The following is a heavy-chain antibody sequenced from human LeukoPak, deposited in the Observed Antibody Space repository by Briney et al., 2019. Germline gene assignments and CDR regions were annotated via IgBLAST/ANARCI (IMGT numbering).Heavy chain of an antibody. CDR1: EFVFSDYY. Sequence: GSLRLSCAASEFVFSDYYMSWIRQAPGKGLEWVSYISDSGSTIYYADSVKGRFTISRDNVENSLYLQMNGLRAEDTAVYYCAREMEGDYGSGTFFDLWGQGNMVTVSS. CDR3: AREMEGDYGSGTFFDL. J-gene: IGHJ4*02. D-gene: IGHD3-10*01. V-gene: IGHV3-11*01. CDR2: ISDSGSTI.